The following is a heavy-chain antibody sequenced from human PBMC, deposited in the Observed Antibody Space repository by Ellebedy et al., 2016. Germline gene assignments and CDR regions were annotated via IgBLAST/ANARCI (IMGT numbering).Heavy chain of an antibody. CDR2: INPNSGGT. V-gene: IGHV1-2*02. Sequence: ASVKVSCKTSGYTFTGYYMHWVRQAPGQGLEWMGWINPNSGGTNYAQKFQGRVTMTRDTSIGTAYMELSSLRSDDTAVYFCARDVEGLEIVGDNTKFDYWGQGTLVTVSS. CDR1: GYTFTGYY. CDR3: ARDVEGLEIVGDNTKFDY. D-gene: IGHD1-26*01. J-gene: IGHJ4*02.